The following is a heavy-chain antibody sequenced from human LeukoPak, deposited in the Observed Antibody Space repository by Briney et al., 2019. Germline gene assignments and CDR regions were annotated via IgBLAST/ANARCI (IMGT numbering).Heavy chain of an antibody. J-gene: IGHJ4*02. CDR3: AKEGREYGDLSGLDN. V-gene: IGHV3-53*05. Sequence: GGSLRLSCAASGFTVSSNYMSWVRQAPGKGLEWVSVIYSGGSTYYADSVKGRFTISRDNSKNTLYLQMNSLRAEDTAVYYCAKEGREYGDLSGLDNWGQGTLVTVSS. CDR1: GFTVSSNY. CDR2: IYSGGST. D-gene: IGHD4-17*01.